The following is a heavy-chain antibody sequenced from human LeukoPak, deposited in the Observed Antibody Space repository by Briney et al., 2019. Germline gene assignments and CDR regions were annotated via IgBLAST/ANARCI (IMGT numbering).Heavy chain of an antibody. CDR2: ISGRVGST. V-gene: IGHV3-23*01. J-gene: IGHJ3*02. Sequence: PGGSMRLSCAASGFTFSSYAMSWVRQVPGKGLEWVSAISGRVGSTYYADSVKGRFTISRDNSKNTLYLQMHSLRAEDTAVYYCAKAFSPSRYCSGGSCLDAFDIWGQGTMVTVSS. CDR3: AKAFSPSRYCSGGSCLDAFDI. CDR1: GFTFSSYA. D-gene: IGHD2-15*01.